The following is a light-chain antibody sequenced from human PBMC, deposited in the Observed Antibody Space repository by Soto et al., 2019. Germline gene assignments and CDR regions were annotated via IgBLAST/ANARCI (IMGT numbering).Light chain of an antibody. CDR1: SSDVGSYDL. CDR3: CSYAGGTTPYV. V-gene: IGLV2-23*02. Sequence: QSALTQPASVSGSPGQSITISCTGTSSDVGSYDLVSWYQQHPGKAPKLMIYEVSERPSGVSIRFSGSKSGNTASLTIFGLQAEDEADYYCCSYAGGTTPYVFGTGTKVTVL. J-gene: IGLJ1*01. CDR2: EVS.